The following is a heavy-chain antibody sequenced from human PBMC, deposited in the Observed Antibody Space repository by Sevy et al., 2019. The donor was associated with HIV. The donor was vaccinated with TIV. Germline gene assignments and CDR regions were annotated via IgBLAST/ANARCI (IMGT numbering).Heavy chain of an antibody. J-gene: IGHJ6*02. CDR1: GFTFGSYS. CDR3: ARAYTSFSSGWYKDYYGMDV. Sequence: GGSLRLSCAASGFTFGSYSMNWVRQAPGKGLEWVSSISSSSSYIYYADSVKGRFTISRDNAKNSLYLQMNSLRAEDTAVYYCARAYTSFSSGWYKDYYGMDVWGQGTTVTVSS. D-gene: IGHD6-19*01. V-gene: IGHV3-21*01. CDR2: ISSSSSYI.